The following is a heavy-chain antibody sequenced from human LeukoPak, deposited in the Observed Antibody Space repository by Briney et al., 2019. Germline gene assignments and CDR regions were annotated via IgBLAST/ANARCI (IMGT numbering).Heavy chain of an antibody. CDR1: GGSISSGGYY. V-gene: IGHV4-31*03. Sequence: SETLSLTCTVSGGSISSGGYYWSWIRQHPGKGLEWIGYIYYSGSTYYNPSLKSRVTISVDTSKNQFSLKLTSVTAADTAVYYCARLSVIVGAALEYYYYYMDVWGQGTTVTVSS. CDR2: IYYSGST. J-gene: IGHJ6*03. D-gene: IGHD1-26*01. CDR3: ARLSVIVGAALEYYYYYMDV.